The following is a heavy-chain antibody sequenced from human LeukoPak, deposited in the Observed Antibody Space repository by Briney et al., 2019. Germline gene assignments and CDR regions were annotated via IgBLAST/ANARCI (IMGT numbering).Heavy chain of an antibody. CDR2: IYTAGST. CDR3: AGGNTWPGLSY. V-gene: IGHV3-53*01. J-gene: IGHJ4*02. CDR1: GFTVSGNY. Sequence: GGSLRLSCAASGFTVSGNYMSWVRQAPGKGLEWVSVIYTAGSTYNAGSVKGRFTISRDKSKNTLYLQMNTLRAEDTAVYFCAGGNTWPGLSYWGQGTLLTVSS. D-gene: IGHD6-25*01.